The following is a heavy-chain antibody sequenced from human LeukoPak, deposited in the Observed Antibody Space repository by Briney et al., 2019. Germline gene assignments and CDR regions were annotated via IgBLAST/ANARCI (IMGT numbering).Heavy chain of an antibody. CDR3: ARQVSDYYYYYIDV. Sequence: SETLSLTCTVSGGSLSSSSYYWGWIRQPPGKGLEWIGSIYYSETTYYNSSLKSRVTISLNTSKNQFSLRLTSVTAADTAVYYCARQVSDYYYYYIDVWGKGATVTVSS. CDR2: IYYSETT. D-gene: IGHD5/OR15-5a*01. J-gene: IGHJ6*03. V-gene: IGHV4-39*01. CDR1: GGSLSSSSYY.